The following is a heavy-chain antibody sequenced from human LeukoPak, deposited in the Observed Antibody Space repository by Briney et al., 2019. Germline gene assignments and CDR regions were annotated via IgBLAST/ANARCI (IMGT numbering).Heavy chain of an antibody. CDR2: IYYSGRT. CDR3: ARGFYSPHY. D-gene: IGHD4-11*01. V-gene: IGHV4-59*01. Sequence: SETLSLTCTVSGGSISSDYWSWIRQPPGKGLEWIGYIYYSGRTYYNPSLKSRITISVDTSKDQFSLKLSSVTAADTAVYYCARGFYSPHYWGQGTLVSVSS. J-gene: IGHJ4*02. CDR1: GGSISSDY.